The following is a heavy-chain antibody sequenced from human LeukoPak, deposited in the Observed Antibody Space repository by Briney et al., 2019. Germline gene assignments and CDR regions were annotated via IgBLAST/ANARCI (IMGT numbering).Heavy chain of an antibody. J-gene: IGHJ3*02. CDR3: AGTYYYDRSGFDAFDI. CDR1: GYTFTGYY. CDR2: INPNSGGT. D-gene: IGHD3-22*01. V-gene: IGHV1-2*02. Sequence: ASVKVSCKASGYTFTGYYMHWVRQAPGQGLEWMGWINPNSGGTNYAQKFQGRVTMTRDTSISTAYMELSRLRSDDTAVYYCAGTYYYDRSGFDAFDIWGQGTMVTVSS.